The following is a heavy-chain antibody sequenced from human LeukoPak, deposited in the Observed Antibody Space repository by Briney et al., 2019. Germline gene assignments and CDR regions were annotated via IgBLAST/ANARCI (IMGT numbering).Heavy chain of an antibody. D-gene: IGHD3-22*01. Sequence: PSETLSLTCSVSGGSIRSHYWNWIRQPPGKGLEWIGFRYYNGYTENNPSLKGRVTISVDTSKNEFSLKLSSVTAADTAVYYCAGGYDNSGPVKYYFHPWGQGTLVTVSS. CDR2: RYYNGYT. J-gene: IGHJ4*02. CDR1: GGSIRSHY. V-gene: IGHV4-59*11. CDR3: AGGYDNSGPVKYYFHP.